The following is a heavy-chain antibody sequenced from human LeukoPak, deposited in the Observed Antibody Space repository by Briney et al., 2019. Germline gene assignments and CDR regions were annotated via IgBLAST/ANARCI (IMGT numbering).Heavy chain of an antibody. CDR1: GGSISSYY. CDR3: ARTHGSGSYII. J-gene: IGHJ4*02. CDR2: IYTSGST. Sequence: SETLSLTCTVSGGSISSYYWSWIRQPAGKGLEWIGRIYTSGSTNYHPSLKSRLTMSVDTSKSQFSLKLTSVTAADTAVYYCARTHGSGSYIIWGQGTLVTVSS. D-gene: IGHD3-10*01. V-gene: IGHV4-4*07.